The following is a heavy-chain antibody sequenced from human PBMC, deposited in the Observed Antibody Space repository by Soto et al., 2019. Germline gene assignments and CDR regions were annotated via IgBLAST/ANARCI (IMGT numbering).Heavy chain of an antibody. CDR3: ARAHYGDYGYGMDF. Sequence: SETLSLTCAVSGGSISSGGYSWSWIRQPPGKGLEWIGYIYHSGSTYYNPSLKSRVTISVDRSKNQFSLKLSSVTAADTAVYYCARAHYGDYGYGMDFWGRGTTVTVSS. D-gene: IGHD4-17*01. CDR1: GGSISSGGYS. CDR2: IYHSGST. V-gene: IGHV4-30-2*01. J-gene: IGHJ6*02.